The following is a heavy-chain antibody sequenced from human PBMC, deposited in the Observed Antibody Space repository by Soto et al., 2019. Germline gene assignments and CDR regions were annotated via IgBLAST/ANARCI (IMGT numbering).Heavy chain of an antibody. CDR3: ATTGDASND. J-gene: IGHJ1*01. D-gene: IGHD2-21*02. Sequence: GGSLRLSCAASGFTLRNSWMYWFRQAPGKGLEWVANINRDGSHKYYVDSVKGRFTISRDNAENSVFLQMNSLRAEDTAMYYCATTGDASNDWCQGTLV. CDR2: INRDGSHK. CDR1: GFTLRNSW. V-gene: IGHV3-7*01.